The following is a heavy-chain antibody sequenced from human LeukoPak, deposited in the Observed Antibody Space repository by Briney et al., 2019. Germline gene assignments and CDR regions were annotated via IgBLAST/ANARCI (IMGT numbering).Heavy chain of an antibody. Sequence: GRSLRLSCAASGFTFSSYGMYWVRQAPGKGLAWVADISFDGSNKYYVDSVKGRFTISRDNSKNTLYLEMNSLRAEDAAVYYCAKDPIAVAGNNYYGMDVWGQGTTVTVSS. CDR1: GFTFSSYG. J-gene: IGHJ6*02. V-gene: IGHV3-30*18. CDR2: ISFDGSNK. CDR3: AKDPIAVAGNNYYGMDV. D-gene: IGHD6-19*01.